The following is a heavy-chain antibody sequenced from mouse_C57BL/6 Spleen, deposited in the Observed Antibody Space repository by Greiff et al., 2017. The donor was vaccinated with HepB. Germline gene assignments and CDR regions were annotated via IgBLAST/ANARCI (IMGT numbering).Heavy chain of an antibody. CDR1: GYTFTSYW. D-gene: IGHD3-2*02. V-gene: IGHV1-50*01. J-gene: IGHJ4*01. CDR3: ARDSLGYFHYYAMDY. CDR2: IDPSDSYT. Sequence: VQLQQHGAELVKPGASVKLSCKASGYTFTSYWMQWVKQRPGQGLEWIGEIDPSDSYTNYNQKFKGKATLTVDTSSSTAYMQLSSLTSEDSAVYYCARDSLGYFHYYAMDYWGQGTSVTVSS.